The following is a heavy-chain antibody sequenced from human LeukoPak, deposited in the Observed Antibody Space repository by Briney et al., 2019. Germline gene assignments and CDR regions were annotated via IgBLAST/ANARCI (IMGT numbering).Heavy chain of an antibody. Sequence: SETLSLTCTVSGGSISSYYWSWIRQPPGKGLEWIGYIYYSGSTNYNPSLKSRVTISVDTSKNQFSLKLSSVTAADTAVYYCARSSVGAATDYYYYGMDVWGQGTTVTVSS. D-gene: IGHD1-26*01. V-gene: IGHV4-59*08. CDR2: IYYSGST. CDR3: ARSSVGAATDYYYYGMDV. J-gene: IGHJ6*02. CDR1: GGSISSYY.